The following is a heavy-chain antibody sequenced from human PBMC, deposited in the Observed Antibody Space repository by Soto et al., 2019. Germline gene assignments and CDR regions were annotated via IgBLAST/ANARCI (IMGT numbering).Heavy chain of an antibody. CDR1: GYSFTSYW. CDR3: ARPKTKASSYYYDMDV. J-gene: IGHJ6*02. D-gene: IGHD2-8*01. CDR2: IYPGDSDT. V-gene: IGHV5-51*01. Sequence: PGESLKISCKGSGYSFTSYWIGWVRQMPGKGLEWMGIIYPGDSDTRYSPSFQGQVTISADKSISTAYLQWSSLKASDTAMHYCARPKTKASSYYYDMDVWGQGTTVTVSS.